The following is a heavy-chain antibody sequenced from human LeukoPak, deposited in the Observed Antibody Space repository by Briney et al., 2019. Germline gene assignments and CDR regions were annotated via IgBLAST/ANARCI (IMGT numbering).Heavy chain of an antibody. J-gene: IGHJ3*02. CDR3: AREDSSGAFDI. D-gene: IGHD3-22*01. Sequence: QPGRSLRLSCAASGFTFRSYDMHWVRQAPGKGLEWAAVVWYDESNKYYVDSVKGRFTISRDNSKNTLYLQMNSLRVEDTALYYCAREDSSGAFDIWGQGTMVTVSS. CDR1: GFTFRSYD. V-gene: IGHV3-33*01. CDR2: VWYDESNK.